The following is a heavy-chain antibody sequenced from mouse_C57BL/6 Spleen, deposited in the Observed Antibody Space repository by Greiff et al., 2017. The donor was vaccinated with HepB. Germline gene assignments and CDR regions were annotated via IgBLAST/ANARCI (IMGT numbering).Heavy chain of an antibody. Sequence: QVQLQQPGAELVKPGASVKLSCKASGYTFTSYSMQWVKQRPGQGLEWIGEIDPADGYTNYNQKFKGKATLTVDTSSSTAYMQLSSLTSEDSAVYGCAREGITTVVAKAYWGQGTLVTVSA. J-gene: IGHJ3*01. V-gene: IGHV1-50*01. CDR2: IDPADGYT. D-gene: IGHD1-1*01. CDR1: GYTFTSYS. CDR3: AREGITTVVAKAY.